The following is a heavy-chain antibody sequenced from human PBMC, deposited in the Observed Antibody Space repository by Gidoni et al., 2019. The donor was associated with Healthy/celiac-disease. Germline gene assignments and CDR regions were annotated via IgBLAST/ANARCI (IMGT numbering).Heavy chain of an antibody. CDR3: ASDLTSGGYSTLY. J-gene: IGHJ4*02. CDR1: GYTFTSYA. D-gene: IGHD5-12*01. Sequence: QVQLVQSGAEVKKPGASVKVSCKASGYTFTSYAMHWVRQAPGQRLEWMGWINAGNGNTKYSQKFQGRVTITRDTSASTAYMELSILRSEDTAVYYCASDLTSGGYSTLYWGQGTLVTVSS. V-gene: IGHV1-3*01. CDR2: INAGNGNT.